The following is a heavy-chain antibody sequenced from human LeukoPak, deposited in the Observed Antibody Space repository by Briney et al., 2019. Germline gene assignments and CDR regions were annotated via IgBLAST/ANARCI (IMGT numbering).Heavy chain of an antibody. CDR3: TTEMRWELLFDD. V-gene: IGHV3-15*01. CDR1: GFTFSDAW. Sequence: GGSLRLSCAASGFTFSDAWMSWVRQTPGKGLEWVGRIKSKTDGGTADYAAPVKGRFSISRDDSEDTLYLQMDSLKTEDTAVYYCTTEMRWELLFDDWGQGTLVTVSS. J-gene: IGHJ4*02. CDR2: IKSKTDGGTA. D-gene: IGHD1-26*01.